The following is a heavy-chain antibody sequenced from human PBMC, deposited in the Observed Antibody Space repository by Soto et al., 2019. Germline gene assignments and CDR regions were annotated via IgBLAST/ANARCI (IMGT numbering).Heavy chain of an antibody. CDR1: GGTFSSYT. V-gene: IGHV1-69*04. CDR2: IIPILGIA. Sequence: SVKVSCKASGGTFSSYTISWVRQAPGQGLEWMGRIIPILGIANYAQKFQGRVTITADKSTSTAYMELSSLRSEDTAVYYCARDRELYYYDSSGYYFDYWGQGTLVTVSS. CDR3: ARDRELYYYDSSGYYFDY. D-gene: IGHD3-22*01. J-gene: IGHJ4*02.